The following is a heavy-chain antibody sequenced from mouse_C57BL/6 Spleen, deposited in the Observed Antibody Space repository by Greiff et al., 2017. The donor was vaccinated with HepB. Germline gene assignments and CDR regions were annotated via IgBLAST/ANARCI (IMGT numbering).Heavy chain of an antibody. CDR2: IDPSDSYT. CDR3: ARSGGWLLPFAY. D-gene: IGHD2-3*01. CDR1: GYTFTSYW. Sequence: VQLQQPGAELVKPGASVKLSCKASGYTFTSYWMQWVKQRPGQGLEWIGEIDPSDSYTNYHKKFKGKATLTVDTYSSTAYMQLSSLTSEDSAVYYCARSGGWLLPFAYWGQGTLVTVSA. J-gene: IGHJ3*01. V-gene: IGHV1-50*01.